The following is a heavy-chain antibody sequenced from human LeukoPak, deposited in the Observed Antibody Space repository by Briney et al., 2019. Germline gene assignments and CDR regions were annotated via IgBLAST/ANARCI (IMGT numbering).Heavy chain of an antibody. CDR2: IYYSGST. V-gene: IGHV4-39*01. CDR1: GGSISSSSYY. CDR3: ARRLVRGRRRSPFDP. D-gene: IGHD3-10*01. Sequence: PSETLSLTCTVSGGSISSSSYYWGWIRQPPGKGLEWIGSIYYSGSTYYNPSLKSRVTMSVDTSKNQFSLKLTSVTAADTAVYYCARRLVRGRRRSPFDPWGQGTLVTVSS. J-gene: IGHJ5*02.